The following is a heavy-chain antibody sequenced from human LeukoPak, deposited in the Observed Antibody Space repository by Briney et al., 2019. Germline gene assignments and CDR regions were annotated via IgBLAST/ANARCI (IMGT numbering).Heavy chain of an antibody. CDR3: ARGRTSVDIAAAGKTPGGSYYFDY. J-gene: IGHJ4*02. CDR2: IYPGDSDT. D-gene: IGHD6-13*01. CDR1: GYSFTSYW. Sequence: GESLKISCKGSGYSFTSYWIGWVRQMPGKGLEWMGIIYPGDSDTRYSPSFQGQVTISADKSISTAYLQWSSLKASDTAMYYCARGRTSVDIAAAGKTPGGSYYFDYWGQGTLVTVSS. V-gene: IGHV5-51*01.